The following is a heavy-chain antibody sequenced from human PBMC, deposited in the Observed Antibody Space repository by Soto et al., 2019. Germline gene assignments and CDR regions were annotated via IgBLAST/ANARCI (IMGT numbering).Heavy chain of an antibody. CDR1: CSSSSSRGHN. V-gene: IGHV4-31*03. J-gene: IGHJ6*02. Sequence: SQTPTLTSTVYCSSSSSRGHNWSCSLKPPGKAKVWIWYIYYSGSTYYTPSLKSRVTISVDTSKNQFSLKLSSVTAADTAVYYCARDSGYSSSWYVGHYYYYGMDVWGQGTTVT. CDR2: IYYSGST. D-gene: IGHD6-13*01. CDR3: ARDSGYSSSWYVGHYYYYGMDV.